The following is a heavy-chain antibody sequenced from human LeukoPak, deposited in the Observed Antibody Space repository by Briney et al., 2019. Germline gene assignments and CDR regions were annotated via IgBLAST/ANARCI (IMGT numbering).Heavy chain of an antibody. CDR1: GFTFSSYG. Sequence: GGSLRLSCAASGFTFSSYGMHWVRRAPGKGLEWVAVIWYDGSNEYYADSVKGRFTISRDNSKNTLSLQMNSLRAEDTAVYYCARDYRHYMDYWGQGTLVTVSS. D-gene: IGHD3-10*01. CDR3: ARDYRHYMDY. V-gene: IGHV3-33*01. J-gene: IGHJ4*02. CDR2: IWYDGSNE.